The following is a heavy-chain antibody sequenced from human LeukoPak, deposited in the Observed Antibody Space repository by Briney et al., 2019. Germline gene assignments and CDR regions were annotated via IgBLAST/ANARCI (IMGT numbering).Heavy chain of an antibody. Sequence: GGSLRLSCAASGFTVSSDYMSWVRQAPGKGLEWVSIIYSGGSTYYADSVKGRFTISRDNSKNTLYLQMNSLRAEDTAVYYCAMKGYLYDSSNYHVDCWGQGTLVTVSS. D-gene: IGHD3-22*01. J-gene: IGHJ4*02. CDR3: AMKGYLYDSSNYHVDC. CDR1: GFTVSSDY. CDR2: IYSGGST. V-gene: IGHV3-66*02.